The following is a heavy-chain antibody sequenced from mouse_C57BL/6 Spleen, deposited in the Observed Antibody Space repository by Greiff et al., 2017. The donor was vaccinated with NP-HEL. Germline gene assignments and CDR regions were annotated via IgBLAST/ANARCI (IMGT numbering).Heavy chain of an antibody. CDR1: GFTFSDYY. V-gene: IGHV5-16*01. CDR3: ARGGLGRGFAY. D-gene: IGHD4-1*01. Sequence: EVKLMESEGGLVQPGSSMKLSCTASGFTFSDYYMAWVRQVPEKGLEWVANINYDGSSTYYLDSLKSRFIISRDNAKNILYLQMSSLKSEDTATYYCARGGLGRGFAYWGQGTLVTVSA. J-gene: IGHJ3*01. CDR2: INYDGSST.